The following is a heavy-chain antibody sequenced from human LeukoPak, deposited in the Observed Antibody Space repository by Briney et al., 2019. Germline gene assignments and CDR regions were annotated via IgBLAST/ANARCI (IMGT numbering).Heavy chain of an antibody. Sequence: PSETLSLTCAVYGGSFSGYYWSWIRQPPGKGLEWIGEINHSGSTNNNPSLKSRVTISVDTSKNQFSLNLTSVTAADTAVFYCARSVSAYAGRGWFDPWGQGTLVTVSS. J-gene: IGHJ5*02. CDR3: ARSVSAYAGRGWFDP. CDR2: INHSGST. V-gene: IGHV4-34*01. CDR1: GGSFSGYY. D-gene: IGHD5-12*01.